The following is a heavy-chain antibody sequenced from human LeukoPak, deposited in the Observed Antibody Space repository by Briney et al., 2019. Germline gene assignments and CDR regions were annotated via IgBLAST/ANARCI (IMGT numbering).Heavy chain of an antibody. D-gene: IGHD7-27*01. CDR2: ISGRGDST. CDR3: ARETGDFDS. V-gene: IGHV3-23*01. Sequence: GGPPHLSCAASGFTFRSVSMSWVRPAPGKGLEWVSVISGRGDSTYYADSVNGQLTISRDNSKSPVYLQMNSLRAEDTAVYYCARETGDFDSWGQGTLVIVSS. J-gene: IGHJ4*02. CDR1: GFTFRSVS.